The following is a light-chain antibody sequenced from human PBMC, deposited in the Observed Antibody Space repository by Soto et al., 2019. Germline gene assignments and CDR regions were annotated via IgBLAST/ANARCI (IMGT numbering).Light chain of an antibody. Sequence: EIVLTQSPGTLPLSPGERATLSCRASQSVSSSYLAWYQQKPGQAPRLLIYGAFIRDTGIPDRFRGSGSGTDFTLTISRLEPEDFAVYYCQQYGSSPLTFGGGTKVEIK. CDR2: GAF. V-gene: IGKV3-20*01. CDR3: QQYGSSPLT. CDR1: QSVSSSY. J-gene: IGKJ4*01.